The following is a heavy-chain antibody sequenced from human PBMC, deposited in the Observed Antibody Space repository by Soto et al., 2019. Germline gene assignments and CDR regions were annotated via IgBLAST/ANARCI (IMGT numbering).Heavy chain of an antibody. CDR2: TYYSGST. V-gene: IGHV4-61*01. CDR3: ARLDTALDY. D-gene: IGHD5-18*01. CDR1: GGSVSSGSYY. Sequence: SETLSLTCTVSGGSVSSGSYYWSWIRQPPGKGLEWIGYTYYSGSTSYNPSLKSRVTISQDTSKNQFSLRLRSMTAADTAVYYCARLDTALDYWGQGTLVTVSS. J-gene: IGHJ4*02.